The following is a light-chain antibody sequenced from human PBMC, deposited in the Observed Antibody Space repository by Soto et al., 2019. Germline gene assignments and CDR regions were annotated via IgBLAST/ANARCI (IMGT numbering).Light chain of an antibody. CDR2: GNS. CDR1: SSNIGAGYD. Sequence: QAVVTQPPSVSGAPGQRVTISCTGSSSNIGAGYDVHWYQQLPGTAPKLLIYGNSNRPSGVPDRFSGSKSGTSASLAITGIQAEDESDYYCQSYDSSVSKVVCGVGTQLTVL. CDR3: QSYDSSVSKVV. V-gene: IGLV1-40*01. J-gene: IGLJ2*01.